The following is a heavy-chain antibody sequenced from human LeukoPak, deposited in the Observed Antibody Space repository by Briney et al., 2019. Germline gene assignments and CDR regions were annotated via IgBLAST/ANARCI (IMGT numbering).Heavy chain of an antibody. D-gene: IGHD4-17*01. Sequence: GASVKVSCKASGYTFISYGITWVRQAPGQGLEWMGWISAYNGNTNYAQKLQGRVTMPTDTSTSTAYMELRSLRSDDTAVYYCARAAPTLTVTTDFDYWGQGTLGTVSS. V-gene: IGHV1-18*04. CDR2: ISAYNGNT. CDR1: GYTFISYG. CDR3: ARAAPTLTVTTDFDY. J-gene: IGHJ4*02.